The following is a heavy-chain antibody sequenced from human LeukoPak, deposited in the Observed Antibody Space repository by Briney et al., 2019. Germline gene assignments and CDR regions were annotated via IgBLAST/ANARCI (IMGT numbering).Heavy chain of an antibody. J-gene: IGHJ4*02. CDR1: GYTFINYC. CDR2: IYPGDSDT. D-gene: IGHD2-15*01. CDR3: ARQANHCSGNSCSALCFDS. Sequence: GESLKISCKASGYTFINYCIAWVRQMPEKGLELMGLIYPGDSDTRYSPSFQGHVTISADKSINTAYLQWNSLEASDTATYYCARQANHCSGNSCSALCFDSWGRGTLVTVSS. V-gene: IGHV5-51*01.